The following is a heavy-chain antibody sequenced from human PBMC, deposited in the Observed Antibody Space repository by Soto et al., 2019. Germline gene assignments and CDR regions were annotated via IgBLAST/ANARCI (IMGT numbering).Heavy chain of an antibody. V-gene: IGHV3-30*18. CDR3: AKAGYGYDYVWGSYLFDY. D-gene: IGHD3-16*02. CDR2: ISYDGSNK. J-gene: IGHJ4*02. CDR1: GFTFSSYG. Sequence: LRLSCAASGFTFSSYGMHWVRQAPGKGLEWVAVISYDGSNKYYADSVKGRFTISRDNSKNTLYLQMNSLRAEDTAVYYCAKAGYGYDYVWGSYLFDYWGQGTLVTVSS.